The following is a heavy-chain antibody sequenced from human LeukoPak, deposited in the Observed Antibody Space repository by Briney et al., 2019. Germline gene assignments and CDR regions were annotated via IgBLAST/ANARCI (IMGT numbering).Heavy chain of an antibody. CDR3: AKDSPNPEYSSSFYYFDY. D-gene: IGHD6-13*01. V-gene: IGHV3-23*01. Sequence: GRSLRLSCAASGFTFSSYAMSWVRQAPGKGLEWVSAISGSGGSTYYADSVKGRFTISRDNSKNTLYLQMNSLRAEDTAVYYCAKDSPNPEYSSSFYYFDYWGQGTLVTVSS. CDR2: ISGSGGST. CDR1: GFTFSSYA. J-gene: IGHJ4*02.